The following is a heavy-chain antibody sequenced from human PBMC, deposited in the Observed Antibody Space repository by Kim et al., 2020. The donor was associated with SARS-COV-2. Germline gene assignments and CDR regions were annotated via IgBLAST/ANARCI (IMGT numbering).Heavy chain of an antibody. V-gene: IGHV3-23*01. CDR1: GFTLSTYA. CDR2: ITSGAGT. Sequence: GGSLRLSCAASGFTLSTYAMSWVRLAPGKGLEWVSTITSGAGTYYIDSVKGRFTISRDNSKNKLYLQMNSLRAEDTAVYYCAKSPLTWASAFDSWGQGTLVTVSS. D-gene: IGHD6-19*01. J-gene: IGHJ4*02. CDR3: AKSPLTWASAFDS.